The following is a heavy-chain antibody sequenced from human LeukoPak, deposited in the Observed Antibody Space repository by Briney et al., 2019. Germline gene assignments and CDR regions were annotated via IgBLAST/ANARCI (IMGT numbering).Heavy chain of an antibody. Sequence: ASVKVSCKASGYTFTSYYMHWVRQAPGQGLEWMGIINPSGGSTSYAQKFQGRVTMTRDTSTSTVYVELSSLRSEDTAVYYCARREYSSGFTYYYYGMGVWGQGTTVTVSS. J-gene: IGHJ6*02. D-gene: IGHD6-19*01. V-gene: IGHV1-46*01. CDR1: GYTFTSYY. CDR3: ARREYSSGFTYYYYGMGV. CDR2: INPSGGST.